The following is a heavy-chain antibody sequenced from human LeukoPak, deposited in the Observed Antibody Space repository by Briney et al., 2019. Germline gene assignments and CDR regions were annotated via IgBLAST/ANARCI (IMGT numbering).Heavy chain of an antibody. D-gene: IGHD2-15*01. J-gene: IGHJ4*02. CDR2: INHSGST. Sequence: SATLSLTCAVYGGSFSGYYWSWIRQPPGKGLEWIGEINHSGSTNYNPSLKSRVTISVDTSKNQFSLKLSSVTAADTAVYYCARGGIVVVVAATPYYFDYWGQGTLVTVSS. V-gene: IGHV4-34*01. CDR1: GGSFSGYY. CDR3: ARGGIVVVVAATPYYFDY.